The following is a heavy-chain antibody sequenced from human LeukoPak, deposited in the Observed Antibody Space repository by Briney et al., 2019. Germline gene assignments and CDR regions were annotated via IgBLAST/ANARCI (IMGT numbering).Heavy chain of an antibody. V-gene: IGHV1-24*01. J-gene: IGHJ3*02. CDR3: ATHTISGVVTYASLI. D-gene: IGHD3-3*01. CDR1: GYTGIELS. CDR2: FDPEDGET. Sequence: ASVKVSCKLSGYTGIELSMHWVRQVPGKGLEWLGGFDPEDGETKYAQKFQGRVTMTEDTSTDTAYMELSRLTSEDTAVYYCATHTISGVVTYASLIWGRGTLVTVSS.